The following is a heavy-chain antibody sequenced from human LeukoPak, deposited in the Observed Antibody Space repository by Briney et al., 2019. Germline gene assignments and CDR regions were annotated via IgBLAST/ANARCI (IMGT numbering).Heavy chain of an antibody. D-gene: IGHD2-2*01. CDR1: GFTFNDFF. CDR3: ARDRYDYASYFDY. Sequence: GGSLRLSCAASGFTFNDFFMSWVRQAPGKGLEWVSYISRGGDTIYYADSVEGRFTISRDNAKNSLYLQMDSLRAEDTALYYCARDRYDYASYFDYWGQGTLVTVSS. CDR2: ISRGGDTI. V-gene: IGHV3-11*01. J-gene: IGHJ4*02.